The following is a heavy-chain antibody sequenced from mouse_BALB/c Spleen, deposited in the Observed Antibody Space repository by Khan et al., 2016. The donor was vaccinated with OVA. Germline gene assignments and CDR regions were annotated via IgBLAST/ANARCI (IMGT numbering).Heavy chain of an antibody. CDR2: LRSGGNT. Sequence: VELVESGPGLVQPSQSLSITCTVSGFSLTTYGLHWVRQSPGKGLEWLGVLRSGGNTVYNAAFISRLSITKDNSKIQVFFKQDSPQADDTAVYYCVRNSYMYGCTDWVQGTLVTDSA. V-gene: IGHV2-2*01. CDR1: GFSLTTYG. J-gene: IGHJ3*01. CDR3: VRNSYMYGCTD. D-gene: IGHD2-14*01.